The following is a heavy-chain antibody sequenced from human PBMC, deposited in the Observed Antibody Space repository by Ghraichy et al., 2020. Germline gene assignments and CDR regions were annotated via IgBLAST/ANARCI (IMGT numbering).Heavy chain of an antibody. Sequence: GGSLRLSCAASGFTFSTSEMNWVRQVPGKGLEWVSYISSGGATIYYADSVKGRFTISRDNAKNLLYLQMNSLGAEDTAIYYCARDRGMKIGYFDYWGQGALVTVSS. CDR1: GFTFSTSE. J-gene: IGHJ4*02. CDR2: ISSGGATI. D-gene: IGHD3-16*01. V-gene: IGHV3-48*03. CDR3: ARDRGMKIGYFDY.